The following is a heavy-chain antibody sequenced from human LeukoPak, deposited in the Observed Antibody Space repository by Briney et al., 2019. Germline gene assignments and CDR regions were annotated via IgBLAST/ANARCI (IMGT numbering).Heavy chain of an antibody. CDR3: AKDYSGNYEGPYFDY. V-gene: IGHV3-30*02. J-gene: IGHJ4*02. CDR2: IRYDGTNI. Sequence: PGGSLRLSCGASGFTFSTSGMHWVRQAPGKGLEWVAFIRYDGTNIYYADSVRGRFTISRDNSKNTLYLQMNSLRAEDTAIYYCAKDYSGNYEGPYFDYWGQGTLVTVSS. CDR1: GFTFSTSG. D-gene: IGHD1-26*01.